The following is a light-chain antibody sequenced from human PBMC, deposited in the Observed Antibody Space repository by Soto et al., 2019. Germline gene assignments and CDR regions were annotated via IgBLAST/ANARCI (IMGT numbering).Light chain of an antibody. CDR2: DAS. CDR1: QTVSSSY. J-gene: IGKJ5*01. V-gene: IGKV3D-20*01. Sequence: EFVLTQSPGTLSLSPGERATLSCGASQTVSSSYLAWYRQKPGLAPTLLIYDASSRAAGIPDRFSGSGSETDFTLIISRVEPEDFAVYYCQQYASSPITFGQGTRLENK. CDR3: QQYASSPIT.